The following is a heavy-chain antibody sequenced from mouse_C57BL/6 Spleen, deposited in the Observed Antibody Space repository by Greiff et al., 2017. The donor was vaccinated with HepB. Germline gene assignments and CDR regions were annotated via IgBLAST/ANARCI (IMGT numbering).Heavy chain of an antibody. Sequence: VQLQQSGAELARPGASVKLSCKASGYTFTSYGISWVKQRTGQGLEWIGEIYPRSGNTYYNEKFKGKATLTADKSSSPAYMELRSLTAEDSAVYFCAREGDGAWFAYWGQGTLVTVSA. CDR2: IYPRSGNT. CDR3: AREGDGAWFAY. V-gene: IGHV1-81*01. D-gene: IGHD3-3*01. J-gene: IGHJ3*01. CDR1: GYTFTSYG.